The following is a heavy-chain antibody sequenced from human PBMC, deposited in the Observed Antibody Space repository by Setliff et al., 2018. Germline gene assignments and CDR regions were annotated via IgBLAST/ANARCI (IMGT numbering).Heavy chain of an antibody. J-gene: IGHJ5*02. CDR1: GGSFMCYP. V-gene: IGHV4-34*01. D-gene: IGHD3-3*01. Sequence: PSETLSLTCAVYGGSFMCYPWSWIRKPPGKGLEWIGEISHSGDTNYNPSLKSRVTISLDTSKNQFSLKLTSVTAADTAVYYCARAPQYSNFWYALSWFDPWGQGTLVTVSS. CDR2: ISHSGDT. CDR3: ARAPQYSNFWYALSWFDP.